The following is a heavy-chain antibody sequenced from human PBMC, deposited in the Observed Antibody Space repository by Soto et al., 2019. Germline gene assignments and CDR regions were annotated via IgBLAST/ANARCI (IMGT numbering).Heavy chain of an antibody. CDR3: ARERTVTTLGHGAGFFYSYGMDV. Sequence: QVQLVQSGAEVKKPGASVKVSCKASGYTFTSYYMHWVRQAPGQGLEWMGIINPSGGSTSYAQKFQGRVTMTRDTSTSTVYMELSSLRSEDTAVYYCARERTVTTLGHGAGFFYSYGMDVWGQGTTVTVSS. CDR2: INPSGGST. D-gene: IGHD4-17*01. J-gene: IGHJ6*02. CDR1: GYTFTSYY. V-gene: IGHV1-46*03.